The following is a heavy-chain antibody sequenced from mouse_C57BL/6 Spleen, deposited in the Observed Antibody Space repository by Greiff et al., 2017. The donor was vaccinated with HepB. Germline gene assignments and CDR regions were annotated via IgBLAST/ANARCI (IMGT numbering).Heavy chain of an antibody. V-gene: IGHV1-74*01. CDR2: IHPSASDP. CDR3: AMSHDYGSSPPDDAMDY. J-gene: IGHJ4*01. CDR1: GYTFTSYW. Sequence: QVQLQQPGADLVKPGASVKVSCKASGYTFTSYWMHWVEQRPGQGLAWIGRIHPSASDPNYNQKFKGKATLTVDKSAGTAYLQLSSLTSGASAVYYCAMSHDYGSSPPDDAMDYWGQGTSFNVSP. D-gene: IGHD1-1*01.